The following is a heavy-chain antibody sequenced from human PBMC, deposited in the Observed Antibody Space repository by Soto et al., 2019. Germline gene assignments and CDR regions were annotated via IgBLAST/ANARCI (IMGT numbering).Heavy chain of an antibody. D-gene: IGHD6-13*01. CDR2: INAGNGNT. V-gene: IGHV1-3*01. J-gene: IGHJ2*01. Sequence: ASVKFFCKASGYTFTSYATHLVRQAPGQRLEWMGWINAGNGNTKYSQKFQGRVTITRDTSASTAYMELSSLRSEDTAVYYCARDTIAAAGPLWYFDLWGRGTLVTVSS. CDR1: GYTFTSYA. CDR3: ARDTIAAAGPLWYFDL.